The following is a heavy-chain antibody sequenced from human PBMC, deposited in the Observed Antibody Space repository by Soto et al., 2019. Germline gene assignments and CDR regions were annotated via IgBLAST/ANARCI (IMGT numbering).Heavy chain of an antibody. D-gene: IGHD6-19*01. CDR1: GFTFSSYA. V-gene: IGHV3-23*01. Sequence: GGSLRLSCAASGFTFSSYAMSCVRQAPGKGVEWVSSISGSGGSTYYADSVKGRFTISRDNSKNTLYLQMNSLRAEDTAVYYWSKDIIAVAGTGAFDIWGQGTMVTVSS. CDR3: SKDIIAVAGTGAFDI. J-gene: IGHJ3*02. CDR2: ISGSGGST.